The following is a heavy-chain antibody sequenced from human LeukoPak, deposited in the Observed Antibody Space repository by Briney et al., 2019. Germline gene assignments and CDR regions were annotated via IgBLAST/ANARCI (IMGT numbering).Heavy chain of an antibody. CDR3: ARGGWFHDC. J-gene: IGHJ4*02. CDR2: IHYSGST. Sequence: SETLSLTCSVSGGSIDTTYWSWIRQPPGKGLEWIGNIHYSGSTNYNSSLKSRVTISVDTSKNQFSLKMISVTTADTAVYFCARGGWFHDCGGQETLVTVSS. CDR1: GGSIDTTY. D-gene: IGHD6-19*01. V-gene: IGHV4-59*01.